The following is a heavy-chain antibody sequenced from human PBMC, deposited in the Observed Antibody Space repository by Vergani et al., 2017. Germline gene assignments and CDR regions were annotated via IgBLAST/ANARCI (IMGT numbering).Heavy chain of an antibody. CDR3: ASPLSFSWGFDV. J-gene: IGHJ6*02. D-gene: IGHD6-13*01. CDR1: GGTISRNA. V-gene: IGHV1-69*11. Sequence: QVQLVQSGAEVKKPGSSVKVSCKASGGTISRNAINWVRQAPGQVLEWMGRIIPITTTMHYAQKFQGRVTIAADESTTTVYMILSSLTFKDAAVYYCASPLSFSWGFDVWGQGSTVVVSS. CDR2: IIPITTTM.